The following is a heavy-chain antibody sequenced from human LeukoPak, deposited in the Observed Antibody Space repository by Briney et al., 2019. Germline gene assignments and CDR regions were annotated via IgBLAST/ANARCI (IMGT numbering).Heavy chain of an antibody. CDR2: INPSGGST. J-gene: IGHJ4*02. CDR3: ARDILTGYYRFIDY. D-gene: IGHD3-9*01. Sequence: ASVKVSCKASGYNFISYYMHWVRQAPGQGLEWMGIINPSGGSTSYAQKFQDRVTMTRDTSTSTVYMELSSLKSEDTAVYYCARDILTGYYRFIDYWGQGTLVTVSS. CDR1: GYNFISYY. V-gene: IGHV1-46*01.